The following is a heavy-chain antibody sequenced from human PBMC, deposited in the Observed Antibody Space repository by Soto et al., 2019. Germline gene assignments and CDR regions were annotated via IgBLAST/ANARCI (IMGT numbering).Heavy chain of an antibody. CDR2: MSNSGSRT. Sequence: VQLLESGGGLVQPGGSLRLSCAASGFTFSNYAMSWVRQAPGKGLEWVSGMSNSGSRTYYAAAVKGRFIISRDHSKNTLYLQMNSLRPEDTAVYYCAQAYFDILTGYFGDYWGQGPLVSVSS. J-gene: IGHJ4*02. D-gene: IGHD3-9*01. CDR3: AQAYFDILTGYFGDY. V-gene: IGHV3-23*01. CDR1: GFTFSNYA.